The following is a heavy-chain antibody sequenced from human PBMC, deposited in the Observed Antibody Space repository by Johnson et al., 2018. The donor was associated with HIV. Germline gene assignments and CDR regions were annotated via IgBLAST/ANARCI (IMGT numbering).Heavy chain of an antibody. Sequence: EQLVESGGGLVQPGGSLRLSCVGSGFRFDEYGMSWVRQGTGKGLEWVAGVNWNGVSTGYADSVKGRFTISRDNSKNTLYLQMNSLRAEDTAVYYCARVRPYNWNDVHAFDIWGQGTMVTVSS. CDR2: VNWNGVST. J-gene: IGHJ3*02. D-gene: IGHD1-20*01. V-gene: IGHV3-20*04. CDR3: ARVRPYNWNDVHAFDI. CDR1: GFRFDEYG.